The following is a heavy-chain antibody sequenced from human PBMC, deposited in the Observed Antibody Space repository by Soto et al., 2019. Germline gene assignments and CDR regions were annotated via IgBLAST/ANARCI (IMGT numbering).Heavy chain of an antibody. CDR3: ARGPGYCSATSCYFYFDD. V-gene: IGHV3-21*01. CDR1: GFTFSSYI. J-gene: IGHJ4*02. Sequence: GGSLRLSCAASGFTFSSYIMNWVCQAPGKWLEWVSSISGSSGYIYYTDSVKGRFTISRDNAKNSLSLQVSSLRAEDTAVYYCARGPGYCSATSCYFYFDDWGQGTLVTVSS. D-gene: IGHD2-2*01. CDR2: ISGSSGYI.